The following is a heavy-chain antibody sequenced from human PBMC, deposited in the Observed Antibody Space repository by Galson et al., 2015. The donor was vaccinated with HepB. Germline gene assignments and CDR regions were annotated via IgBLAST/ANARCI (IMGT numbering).Heavy chain of an antibody. Sequence: SVKVSCKASGYIFKSYGISWVRQAPGQGLEWMGWISVYNGNTKYAEELQGRVTLTADTSKTTAYMELKDLRADDTAVYYCARGGFAAVTGVRMDVWGQGTTVIVS. D-gene: IGHD4-17*01. J-gene: IGHJ6*02. CDR3: ARGGFAAVTGVRMDV. V-gene: IGHV1-18*01. CDR2: ISVYNGNT. CDR1: GYIFKSYG.